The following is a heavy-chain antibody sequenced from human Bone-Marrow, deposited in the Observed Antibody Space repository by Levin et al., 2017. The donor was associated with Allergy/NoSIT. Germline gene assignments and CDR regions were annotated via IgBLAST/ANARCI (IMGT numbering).Heavy chain of an antibody. D-gene: IGHD3-9*01. CDR2: IYPSDSDT. CDR1: GYSFTSYW. J-gene: IGHJ4*02. V-gene: IGHV5-51*01. Sequence: NAGGSLRLSCEGSGYSFTSYWIGWVRQMPGKGLEWMGIIYPSDSDTRYSPSFQGQVTISADKSNSTAYLEWNSLKPSDTAMYYCARFDEYNFDYWGQGTLVTVSS. CDR3: ARFDEYNFDY.